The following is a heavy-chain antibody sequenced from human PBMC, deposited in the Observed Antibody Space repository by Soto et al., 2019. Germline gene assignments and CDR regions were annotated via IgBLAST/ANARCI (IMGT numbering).Heavy chain of an antibody. CDR2: ISAYNGNT. V-gene: IGHV1-18*01. CDR3: ARDVTWVTMVRGVIIGAFDI. J-gene: IGHJ3*02. CDR1: GYTFTSYG. Sequence: ASVKVFCKASGYTFTSYGISWVRQAPGQGLEWMGWISAYNGNTNYAQKLQGRVTMTTDTSTGTAYMELRSLRSDDTAVYYCARDVTWVTMVRGVIIGAFDIWGQGTMVTFSS. D-gene: IGHD3-10*01.